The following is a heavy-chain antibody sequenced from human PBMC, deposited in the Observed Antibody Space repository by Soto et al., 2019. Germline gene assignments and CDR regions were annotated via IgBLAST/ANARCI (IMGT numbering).Heavy chain of an antibody. CDR1: GFTFSSYS. D-gene: IGHD6-19*01. CDR2: ISSSSSYI. V-gene: IGHV3-21*01. J-gene: IGHJ3*02. CDR3: ARDLWYSSGWYLDAFDI. Sequence: LRLSCAASGFTFSSYSMNWVRQAPGKGLEWVSSISSSSSYIYYADSVKGRFTISRDNAKNSLYLQMNSLRAEDTAVYYCARDLWYSSGWYLDAFDIWGQGTMVTVSS.